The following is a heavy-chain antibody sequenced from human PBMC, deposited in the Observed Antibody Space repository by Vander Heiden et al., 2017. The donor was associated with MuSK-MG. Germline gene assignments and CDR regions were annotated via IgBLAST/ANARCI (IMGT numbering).Heavy chain of an antibody. D-gene: IGHD3-22*01. CDR1: GFTFSSYS. CDR3: ARGYYDSSGFYFDY. Sequence: EVQLVESGGGLVKPGGSLRPSCAASGFTFSSYSMNWVRQAPGKGLEWVSSISSSSSYIYYADSVKGRFTISRDNAKNSLYLQMNSLRAEDTAVYYCARGYYDSSGFYFDYWGQGTLVTVSS. CDR2: ISSSSSYI. V-gene: IGHV3-21*01. J-gene: IGHJ4*02.